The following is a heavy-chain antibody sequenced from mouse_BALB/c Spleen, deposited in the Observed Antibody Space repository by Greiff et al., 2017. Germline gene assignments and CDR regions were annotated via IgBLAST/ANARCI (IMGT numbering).Heavy chain of an antibody. CDR2: IWAGGST. J-gene: IGHJ4*01. V-gene: IGHV2-9*02. CDR1: GFSLTSYG. Sequence: VKLMESGPGLVAPSQSLSITCTVSGFSLTSYGVHWVRQPPGKGLEWLGVIWAGGSTNYNSALMSRLSISKDNSKSQVFLKMNSLQTDDTAMYYCARELLWDAMDDWGQGTSVTVSS. D-gene: IGHD2-1*01. CDR3: ARELLWDAMDD.